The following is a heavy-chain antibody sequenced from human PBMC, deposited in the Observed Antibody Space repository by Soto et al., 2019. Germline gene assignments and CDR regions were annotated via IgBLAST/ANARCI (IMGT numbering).Heavy chain of an antibody. J-gene: IGHJ4*02. CDR3: AREWPGSRGYFDY. V-gene: IGHV4-34*01. D-gene: IGHD3-22*01. CDR1: GWSLSGYY. Sequence: SETLSLPGAVYGWSLSGYYRSWIRQPPGKGLEWIGEINHRGSSNYNPSFKSRVTISVDTSKKQFSLKLSSVTAAHTAVYYCAREWPGSRGYFDYWGQGTLVTVSS. CDR2: INHRGSS.